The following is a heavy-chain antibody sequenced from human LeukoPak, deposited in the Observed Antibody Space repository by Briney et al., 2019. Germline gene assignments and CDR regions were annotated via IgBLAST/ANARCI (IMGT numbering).Heavy chain of an antibody. CDR1: GFTFSDYY. Sequence: PGGSLRLSCAASGFTFSDYYMSWIRQAPGKGPEWVSAISGSGDRTDYADSVRGRFTISRDNSKSTLYLQMNSLRVEDTAIYYCAIREPIGYWGQGSLVTVSP. CDR2: ISGSGDRT. CDR3: AIREPIGY. D-gene: IGHD6-13*01. J-gene: IGHJ4*02. V-gene: IGHV3-23*01.